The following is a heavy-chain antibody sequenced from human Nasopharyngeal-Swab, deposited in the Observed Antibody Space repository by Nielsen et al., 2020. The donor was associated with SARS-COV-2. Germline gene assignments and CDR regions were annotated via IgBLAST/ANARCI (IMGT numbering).Heavy chain of an antibody. CDR3: ARGCSSTSCYRSDGMDV. D-gene: IGHD2-2*01. Sequence: GGDRRLSWAASGFAGSSYGMHWDRRDRGKGVGWVAVIWYDGSNKYYADSVKGRFTISRDNSKNTLYLQMNSLRAEDTAVYYCARGCSSTSCYRSDGMDVWGQGTTVTVSS. CDR2: IWYDGSNK. J-gene: IGHJ6*02. CDR1: GFAGSSYG. V-gene: IGHV3-33*01.